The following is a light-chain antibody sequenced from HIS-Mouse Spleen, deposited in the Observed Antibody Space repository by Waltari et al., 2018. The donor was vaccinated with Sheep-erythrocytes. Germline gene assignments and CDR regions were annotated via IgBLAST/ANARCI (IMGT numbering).Light chain of an antibody. CDR1: QLAEKY. Sequence: SYELTQPPSVSVSPGQTASITCSGDQLAEKYACWYQQKPGQSPVLVIYQDSKRPSGIPERFSGSNSGNTATLTISGTQAMDEADYYCQAWDSSTAVFGGGTKLTVL. CDR3: QAWDSSTAV. V-gene: IGLV3-1*01. J-gene: IGLJ2*01. CDR2: QDS.